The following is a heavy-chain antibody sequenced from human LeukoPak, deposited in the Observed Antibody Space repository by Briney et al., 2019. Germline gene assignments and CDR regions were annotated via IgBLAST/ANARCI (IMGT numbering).Heavy chain of an antibody. CDR3: ARVAIRIYYCDY. Sequence: SETLSLTCIVSGSSISSGYYWGWIRQPPGKGLEWIGSIHHSGSTYYNPSLTSRVTISIDTSKNQFSLKLNSVTAADTAVYYCARVAIRIYYCDYWGQGTLVTVSS. J-gene: IGHJ4*02. V-gene: IGHV4-38-2*02. CDR2: IHHSGST. CDR1: GSSISSGYY. D-gene: IGHD2-15*01.